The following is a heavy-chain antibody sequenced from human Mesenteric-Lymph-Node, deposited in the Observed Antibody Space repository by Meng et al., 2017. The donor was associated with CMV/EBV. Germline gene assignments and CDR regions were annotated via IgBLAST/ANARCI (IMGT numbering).Heavy chain of an antibody. D-gene: IGHD6-6*01. V-gene: IGHV4-59*01. CDR2: IYYSGST. CDR1: GGSINSYY. Sequence: SETLSLTCTVSGGSINSYYWDWIRQPPGKGLEWIGYIYYSGSTNYNPSLKSRVTISVDTSKNQFSLKLSSVTAADTAVYYCARSRAQYSSSFPSYWGQGTLVTVSS. J-gene: IGHJ4*02. CDR3: ARSRAQYSSSFPSY.